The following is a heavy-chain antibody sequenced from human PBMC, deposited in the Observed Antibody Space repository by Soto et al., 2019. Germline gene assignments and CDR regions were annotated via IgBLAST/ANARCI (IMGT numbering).Heavy chain of an antibody. J-gene: IGHJ4*02. V-gene: IGHV4-34*01. Sequence: SETLSLTCAVYGGSFSGYYWSWIRQPPGKGLEWIGEINHSGSTNYNPSLKSRVTISVDTSKNQFSLKLSSVTAADTAVYYCARSKGKNWGQGTLVTVSS. CDR1: GGSFSGYY. CDR3: ARSKGKN. CDR2: INHSGST.